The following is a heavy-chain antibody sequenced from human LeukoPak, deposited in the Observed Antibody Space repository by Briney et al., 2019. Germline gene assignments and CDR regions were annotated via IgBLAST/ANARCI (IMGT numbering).Heavy chain of an antibody. J-gene: IGHJ4*02. CDR3: ASGYYYDSSGYQYYFDY. V-gene: IGHV1-46*01. CDR1: GYTFTSYY. CDR2: INPSGGST. Sequence: ASVKVSCKASGYTFTSYYMHWVRQAPGQGLEWMGIINPSGGSTSYAQKFQGRVTMTRDTSTSTVYMELSSLRSVDTAVYYCASGYYYDSSGYQYYFDYWGQGTLVTVSS. D-gene: IGHD3-22*01.